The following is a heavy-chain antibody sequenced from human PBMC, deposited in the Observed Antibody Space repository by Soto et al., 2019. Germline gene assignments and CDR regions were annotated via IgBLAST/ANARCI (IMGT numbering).Heavy chain of an antibody. CDR3: ARLHGYCISSSCHGHYAMDV. V-gene: IGHV4-39*01. CDR1: SASISSSSYT. J-gene: IGHJ6*02. CDR2: IYYSGST. Sequence: QLQLQESGPGLVKPSETLSLTCTVSSASISSSSYTWGWIRQPPGKGLEWIGSIYYSGSTYYNPSLNSRVTVSVETSKNQFSRKVTSVTAADTAVYYCARLHGYCISSSCHGHYAMDVWGQGTTVTVSS. D-gene: IGHD2-2*01.